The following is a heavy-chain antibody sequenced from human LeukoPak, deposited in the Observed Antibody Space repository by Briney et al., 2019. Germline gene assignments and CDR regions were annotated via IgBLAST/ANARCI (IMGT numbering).Heavy chain of an antibody. CDR2: INHSGST. V-gene: IGHV4-34*01. CDR3: ARDTVKYCSSTSCSYYFDY. J-gene: IGHJ4*02. Sequence: PSETLSPTCAVYGGSFSGYYWSWIRQPPGKGLEWIGEINHSGSTNYNPSLKSRVTISVDTSKNQFSLKLSSVTAADTAVYYCARDTVKYCSSTSCSYYFDYWGQGTLVSVSS. D-gene: IGHD2-2*01. CDR1: GGSFSGYY.